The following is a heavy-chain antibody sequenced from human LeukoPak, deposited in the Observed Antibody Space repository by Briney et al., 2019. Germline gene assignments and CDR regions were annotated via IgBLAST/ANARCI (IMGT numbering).Heavy chain of an antibody. CDR1: GFTFSDYY. Sequence: GGSLRLSCAASGFTFSDYYMSWIRQAPGKGLEWVSYISSSGSTIYFADTVKGRFTISRDNAKNSLYLQMNSLRAEDTAVYYCARGGYCSSTSCYEAWFFDYWGQGTLVTVSS. V-gene: IGHV3-11*04. D-gene: IGHD2-2*03. CDR2: ISSSGSTI. CDR3: ARGGYCSSTSCYEAWFFDY. J-gene: IGHJ4*02.